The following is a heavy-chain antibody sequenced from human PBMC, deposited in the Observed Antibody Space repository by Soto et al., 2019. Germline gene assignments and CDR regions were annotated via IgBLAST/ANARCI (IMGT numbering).Heavy chain of an antibody. J-gene: IGHJ4*02. CDR2: FSGSGGRT. CDR3: ARRTPQLAALQKTSSNQCYFDY. D-gene: IGHD6-6*01. Sequence: GGSLRLSCAASGFTFSNYAMSWVRQAPGKGLEWVSTFSGSGGRTFYADSVKGRFTISRDNSKNTMYLQMNSLRAEDTAIYYCARRTPQLAALQKTSSNQCYFDYWGQGTLVTVSS. CDR1: GFTFSNYA. V-gene: IGHV3-23*01.